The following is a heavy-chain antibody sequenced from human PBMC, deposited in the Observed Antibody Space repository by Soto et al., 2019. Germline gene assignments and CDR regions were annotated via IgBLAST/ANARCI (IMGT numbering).Heavy chain of an antibody. CDR1: GGSISSGGYY. CDR3: ARAYDFWSGYYPRTNWFDP. CDR2: IYYSGST. D-gene: IGHD3-3*01. J-gene: IGHJ5*02. Sequence: QVQLQESGPGLVKPSQTLSLTCTVSGGSISSGGYYWSWIRQHPGKGLEWIGYIYYSGSTYYNPSLKSRVTISVDTSKNQFSLKLSSVTAADTAVYYCARAYDFWSGYYPRTNWFDPWGQGTLVTVSS. V-gene: IGHV4-31*03.